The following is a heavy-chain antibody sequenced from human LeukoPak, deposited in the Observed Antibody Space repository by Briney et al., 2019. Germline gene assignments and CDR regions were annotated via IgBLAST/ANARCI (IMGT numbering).Heavy chain of an antibody. D-gene: IGHD3-3*01. Sequence: SETLSLTCAVYGASFSDYYWSWIRQPPGKGLEWIGEINHSGSTNYNPSLKSRVTISVDTSKNQFSLKLSSVTAADTAVYYCARGVLRFLEWLARGRWFDPWGQGTLVTVSS. V-gene: IGHV4-34*01. CDR1: GASFSDYY. CDR3: ARGVLRFLEWLARGRWFDP. CDR2: INHSGST. J-gene: IGHJ5*02.